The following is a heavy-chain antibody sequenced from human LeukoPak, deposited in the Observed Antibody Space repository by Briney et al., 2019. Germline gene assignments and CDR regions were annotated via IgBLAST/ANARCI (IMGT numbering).Heavy chain of an antibody. V-gene: IGHV3-74*01. CDR2: INGDGSSI. D-gene: IGHD3-9*01. CDR1: GFTFSSCW. J-gene: IGHJ4*02. CDR3: ARVLTGSNRQLDY. Sequence: GGSLRLSCAASGFTFSSCWMHWVRHAPGKGLVWVSRINGDGSSINYADSVKGRFTISRDNAENTLYLQMNSLRAEDTAVYYCARVLTGSNRQLDYWGQGTLVTVSS.